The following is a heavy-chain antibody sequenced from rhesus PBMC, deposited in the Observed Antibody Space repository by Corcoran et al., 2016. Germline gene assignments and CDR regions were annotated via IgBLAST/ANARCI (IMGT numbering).Heavy chain of an antibody. V-gene: IGHV4-165*01. Sequence: QVQLQESGPGLVKPSETLSLTCAAPGGSFSGYSWGGLRTPPGKGLEWFGYISGSSGSTDYNPSLKSRVTISTDTSKNQFSLKLSSVTAADTAVYYCARGRYSGSWNGGFDYWGQGVLVTVSS. CDR3: ARGRYSGSWNGGFDY. D-gene: IGHD6-25*01. CDR1: GGSFSGYS. CDR2: ISGSSGST. J-gene: IGHJ4*01.